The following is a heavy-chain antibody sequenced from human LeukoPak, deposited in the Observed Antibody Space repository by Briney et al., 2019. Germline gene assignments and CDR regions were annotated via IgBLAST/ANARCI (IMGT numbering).Heavy chain of an antibody. CDR3: ARDLQTGLAFDA. CDR2: LSGSGRLI. CDR1: GFTFSSGT. J-gene: IGHJ3*01. V-gene: IGHV3-21*06. Sequence: GGSLRLSCAASGFTFSSGTMNWVRQAPGEALEWVSSLSGSGRLIWYAGSVKGRFTSSRDNAANSLFLQMSSLRVEDTAVYYCARDLQTGLAFDAWGQGTVVTVS. D-gene: IGHD7-27*01.